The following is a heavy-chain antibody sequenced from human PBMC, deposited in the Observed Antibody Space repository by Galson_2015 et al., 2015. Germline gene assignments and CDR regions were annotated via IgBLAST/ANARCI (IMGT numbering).Heavy chain of an antibody. CDR2: ISAYNSNT. CDR1: GYTFTSYG. V-gene: IGHV1-18*04. D-gene: IGHD2-2*02. Sequence: SVKVSCKASGYTFTSYGISWVRQAPGQGLEWMGWISAYNSNTNYAQKLQGRVTMTTDTSTSTVYMELSSLRSEDTAVYYCARGDIVVVPAAILAPHFDYWGQGTLVTVSS. J-gene: IGHJ4*02. CDR3: ARGDIVVVPAAILAPHFDY.